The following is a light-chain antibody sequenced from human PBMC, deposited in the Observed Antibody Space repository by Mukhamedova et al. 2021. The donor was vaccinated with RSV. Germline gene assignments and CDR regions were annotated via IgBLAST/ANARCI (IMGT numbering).Light chain of an antibody. CDR2: AAV. Sequence: WYQRRVHGKAPKVLIQAAVSLQRGVPSRFSGSGSGTDFNLTISSLQPENFATYYCQQAISFPVTFGQGTRLDVK. J-gene: IGKJ5*01. V-gene: IGKV1-12*01. CDR3: QQAISFPVT.